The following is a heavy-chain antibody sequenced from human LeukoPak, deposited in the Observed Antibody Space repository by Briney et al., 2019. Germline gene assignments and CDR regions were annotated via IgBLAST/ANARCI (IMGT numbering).Heavy chain of an antibody. CDR1: GFTFSSYA. Sequence: GRSLRLSCAASGFTFSSYAMHWVRQAPGKGLEWVAVISYDGSNKYYADSVKGRFTISRDNSKNTLYLQMNSLRAEDTAVYYCARYPVGDPRGQGTLVTVSS. J-gene: IGHJ5*02. CDR3: ARYPVGDP. CDR2: ISYDGSNK. V-gene: IGHV3-30*04.